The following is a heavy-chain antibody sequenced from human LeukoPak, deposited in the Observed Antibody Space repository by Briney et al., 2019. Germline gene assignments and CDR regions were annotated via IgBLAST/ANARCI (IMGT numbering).Heavy chain of an antibody. D-gene: IGHD5-18*01. CDR2: ISGSGGST. CDR1: GFTFSSYA. Sequence: GGSLRLSCAASGFTFSSYAMSWVRQAPGKGLEWVSAISGSGGSTYYADSVKGRFTISRDNSKNTLYPKMNSLRAEDTAVYYCAKKRGGYSYGIDYWGQGTLVTVSS. CDR3: AKKRGGYSYGIDY. V-gene: IGHV3-23*01. J-gene: IGHJ4*02.